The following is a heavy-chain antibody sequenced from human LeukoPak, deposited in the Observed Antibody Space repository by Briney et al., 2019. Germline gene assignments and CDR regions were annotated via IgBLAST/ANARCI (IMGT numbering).Heavy chain of an antibody. V-gene: IGHV3-23*01. Sequence: GGSLRLPCAASGFTFSSYAMSWVRQAPGKGLEWVSAISGSGGSTYYADSVKGRFTISRDNSKNTLYLQMNSLRAEDTAVYYCAKGYSSSWYWFDGSSGWYSDAFDIWGQGTMVTVSS. J-gene: IGHJ3*02. CDR3: AKGYSSSWYWFDGSSGWYSDAFDI. D-gene: IGHD6-13*01. CDR2: ISGSGGST. CDR1: GFTFSSYA.